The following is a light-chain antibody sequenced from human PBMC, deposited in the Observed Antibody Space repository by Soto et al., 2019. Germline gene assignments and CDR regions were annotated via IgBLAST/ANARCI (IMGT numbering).Light chain of an antibody. CDR1: QSVSSY. CDR3: QQRSNWPPIT. Sequence: EIVLTQSPATLSLSPGERATHSGSSSQSVSSYLAWYQQKPGQAPRLLIYDASNRATGIPARFSGSGSGTDFTLTISSLEPEDFAVYYCQQRSNWPPITFGQGTRLEI. J-gene: IGKJ5*01. CDR2: DAS. V-gene: IGKV3-11*01.